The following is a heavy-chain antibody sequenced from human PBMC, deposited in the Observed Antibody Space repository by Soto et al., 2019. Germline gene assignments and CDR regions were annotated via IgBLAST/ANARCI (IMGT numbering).Heavy chain of an antibody. D-gene: IGHD1-26*01. CDR3: ARGPLYVLESGMYWYFDL. J-gene: IGHJ2*01. Sequence: QVQLVQSRGEVRKSGSSVKVSCKLSGASFDSYTITWVRRAPGQGLQWMGGIIPIFGTANYAQKFQGRLTITADGFTSAAYMVLSSLTSEDTAVYYCARGPLYVLESGMYWYFDLWGRGTLVTVSS. CDR1: GASFDSYT. CDR2: IIPIFGTA. V-gene: IGHV1-69*01.